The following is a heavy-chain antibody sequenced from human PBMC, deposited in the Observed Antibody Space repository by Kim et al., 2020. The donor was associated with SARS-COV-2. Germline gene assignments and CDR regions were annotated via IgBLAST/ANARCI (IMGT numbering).Heavy chain of an antibody. J-gene: IGHJ5*02. D-gene: IGHD3-3*01. V-gene: IGHV3-74*03. CDR2: GTST. CDR3: ARSDWFDP. Sequence: GTSTTYADCVKGRFIISRDISKNTLHLQMNSLRVEDTAVYYCARSDWFDPWGQGTLVTVSS.